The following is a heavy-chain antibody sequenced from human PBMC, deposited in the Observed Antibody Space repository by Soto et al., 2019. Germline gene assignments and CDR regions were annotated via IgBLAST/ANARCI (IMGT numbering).Heavy chain of an antibody. D-gene: IGHD4-17*01. J-gene: IGHJ5*02. CDR2: ISAYNGNT. Sequence: QVQLVQSGAEVKKPGASVKVSCKASGYTFTSYGISWVRQAPGQGLEWMGWISAYNGNTNYAQKLQGRVTMTTDTSTSTADRERRSLRSDDTAVYYCARVANGYGELGNRGWFDPWGQGTLVTVSS. CDR3: ARVANGYGELGNRGWFDP. CDR1: GYTFTSYG. V-gene: IGHV1-18*01.